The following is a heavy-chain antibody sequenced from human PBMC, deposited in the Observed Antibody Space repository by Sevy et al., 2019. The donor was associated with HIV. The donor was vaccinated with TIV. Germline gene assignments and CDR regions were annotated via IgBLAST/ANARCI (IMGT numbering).Heavy chain of an antibody. V-gene: IGHV3-7*01. D-gene: IGHD2-2*01. CDR2: IKVDGSEK. CDR3: ARDCSNTRCLCGMDV. J-gene: IGHJ6*02. CDR1: GFTFSRYW. Sequence: LSLTCAASGFTFSRYWMSWVRQAPGKGLEWVANIKVDGSEKYYVDSVKGRYTISRDNAKNSLYLQMNSLRGEETAVYDCARDCSNTRCLCGMDVWGQGTTVTVSS.